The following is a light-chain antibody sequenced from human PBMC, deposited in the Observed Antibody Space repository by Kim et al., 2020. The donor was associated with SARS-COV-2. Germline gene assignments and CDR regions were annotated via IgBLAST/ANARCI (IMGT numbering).Light chain of an antibody. J-gene: IGKJ2*01. CDR1: QSVTNW. CDR2: KAS. Sequence: DIQMTQSPSTLSASVGDRVTITCRASQSVTNWLAWYQQKPGKAPKLLIYKASTLESGVPSRFSGSGSGTEFTLTISSLQPDDFATYYCQQYNTYPIYTFGQGTKLEIK. V-gene: IGKV1-5*03. CDR3: QQYNTYPIYT.